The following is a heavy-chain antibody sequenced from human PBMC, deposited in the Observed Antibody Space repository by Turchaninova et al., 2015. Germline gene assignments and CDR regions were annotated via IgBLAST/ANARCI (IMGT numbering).Heavy chain of an antibody. Sequence: GFTFDDYAMSWVRQAPGKGLEWVSGINWASNSAGYAVSVKGRFTMSRDNAKNSLYLQMDSLRAEDTALYYCARANYDPSGMDYYYYDYMDVWGKGTTVTVSS. J-gene: IGHJ6*03. CDR2: INWASNSA. V-gene: IGHV3-20*03. D-gene: IGHD3-3*01. CDR3: ARANYDPSGMDYYYYDYMDV. CDR1: GFTFDDYA.